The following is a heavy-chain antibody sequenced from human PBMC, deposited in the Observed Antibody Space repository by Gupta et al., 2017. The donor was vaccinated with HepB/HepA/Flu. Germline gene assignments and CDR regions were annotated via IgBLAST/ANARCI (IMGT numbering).Heavy chain of an antibody. V-gene: IGHV3-7*01. D-gene: IGHD2-8*02. Sequence: FVESGGALVQPGGSLGLSCLSSGFTVSNYWMIWVRQAPEKGLEWVANINEDGSKIFYLDSVKGRFTISRDNAQKSVFLQMDSLGAEDTAIYYCARGGVAPGTYWGQGAQVTVSS. J-gene: IGHJ4*02. CDR2: INEDGSKI. CDR3: ARGGVAPGTY. CDR1: GFTVSNYW.